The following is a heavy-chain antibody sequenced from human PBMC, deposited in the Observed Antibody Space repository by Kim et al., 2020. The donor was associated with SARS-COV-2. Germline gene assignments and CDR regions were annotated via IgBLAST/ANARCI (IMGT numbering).Heavy chain of an antibody. CDR3: VKDRDATSPDYDYYAMDV. J-gene: IGHJ6*04. CDR2: ISADDDGA. Sequence: GGSLRLSCAASGFSFHDYAVHWVRQAPGKGLEWVSLISADDDGAFYADSVQGRFTISRDNSQNSVYLQMNSLRTDDTALYYCVKDRDATSPDYDYYAMDVGGKGTGVTVSS. V-gene: IGHV3-43*02. CDR1: GFSFHDYA. D-gene: IGHD3-10*01.